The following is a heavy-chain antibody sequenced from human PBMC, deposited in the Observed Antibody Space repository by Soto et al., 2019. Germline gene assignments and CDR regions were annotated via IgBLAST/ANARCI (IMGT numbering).Heavy chain of an antibody. J-gene: IGHJ5*02. CDR3: ARVAYDWLQQYNWFDP. Sequence: SETLSLTCTVSGGSISSYYWSWIRQPPGKGLEWIGYIYYSGSTNYNPSLKSRVTISVDTSKNQFSLKLSSVTAADTAVYYCARVAYDWLQQYNWFDPWGQGTLVTVSS. CDR2: IYYSGST. CDR1: GGSISSYY. D-gene: IGHD3-9*01. V-gene: IGHV4-59*01.